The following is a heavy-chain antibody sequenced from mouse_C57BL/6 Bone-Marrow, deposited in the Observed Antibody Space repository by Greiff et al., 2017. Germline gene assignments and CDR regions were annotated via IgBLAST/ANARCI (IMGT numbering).Heavy chain of an antibody. D-gene: IGHD3-1*01. CDR3: ARSGTVY. V-gene: IGHV1-4*01. Sequence: VQVVESGAELARPGASVKMSCKASGYTFTSYTMHWVKQRPGPGLEWIGYINPSSGYTKYNQKFKDKATLTADKSSSTAYMQLSSLTSEDSAVYYCARSGTVYWGQGTTLTVSS. CDR2: INPSSGYT. J-gene: IGHJ2*01. CDR1: GYTFTSYT.